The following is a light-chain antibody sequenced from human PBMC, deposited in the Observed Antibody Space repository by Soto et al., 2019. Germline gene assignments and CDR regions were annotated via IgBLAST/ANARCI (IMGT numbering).Light chain of an antibody. V-gene: IGLV2-14*01. CDR3: SSYTSSSTSV. CDR1: SSDVGGYNY. J-gene: IGLJ1*01. CDR2: DVS. Sequence: QSALTQPASVFGSPGQSITISCTGTSSDVGGYNYVSWYQQHPGKAPKLMIYDVSNRPSGVSNRFSGSKSGNTASLTISGLQAEDEADYYCSSYTSSSTSVFGTGTKLTVL.